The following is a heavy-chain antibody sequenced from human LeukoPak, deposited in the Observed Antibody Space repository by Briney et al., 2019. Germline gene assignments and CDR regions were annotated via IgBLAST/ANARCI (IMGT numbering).Heavy chain of an antibody. CDR1: GFTFSSYS. D-gene: IGHD3-10*01. Sequence: GGSLRLSCAASGFTFSSYSMNWVRQAPGKGLEWVSSISSSSSYIYYADSVKGRFTISRDNAKNSLYLQMNGLRAEDTAVYYCARDTYGSGSYEDWFDPWGQGTLVTVSS. CDR2: ISSSSSYI. CDR3: ARDTYGSGSYEDWFDP. V-gene: IGHV3-21*01. J-gene: IGHJ5*02.